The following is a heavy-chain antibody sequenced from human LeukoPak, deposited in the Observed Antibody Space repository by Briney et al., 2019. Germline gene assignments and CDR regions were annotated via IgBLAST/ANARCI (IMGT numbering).Heavy chain of an antibody. V-gene: IGHV3-7*02. Sequence: GGSLRLSCAASGFTFSNSWMTWVRQAPGKGLEWVANINQGGSETYYLDSVKGRFTISKDNAKNSLFVQMNSLRAEDTAVYYCATLRHNYWGQGTLVTVSS. CDR1: GFTFSNSW. CDR3: ATLRHNY. J-gene: IGHJ4*02. CDR2: INQGGSET. D-gene: IGHD2-15*01.